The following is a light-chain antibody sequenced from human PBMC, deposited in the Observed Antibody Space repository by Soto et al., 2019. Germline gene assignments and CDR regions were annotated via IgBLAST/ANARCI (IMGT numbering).Light chain of an antibody. CDR1: QDISRY. CDR3: QQLYSYSS. Sequence: DIQLTQSPSFVSASVGERVTITCRASQDISRYLAWYQQKPGEAPKLLISAASTLQSGVPSRFSGSGSGTEFTLTVSYLLPEDFAPYYCQQLYSYSSFGQGTRLENK. V-gene: IGKV1-9*01. CDR2: AAS. J-gene: IGKJ5*01.